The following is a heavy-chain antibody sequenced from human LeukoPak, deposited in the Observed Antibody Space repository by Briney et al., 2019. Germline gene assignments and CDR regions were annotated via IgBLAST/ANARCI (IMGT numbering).Heavy chain of an antibody. J-gene: IGHJ4*02. CDR2: ISCDGSNK. V-gene: IGHV3-30*18. CDR3: AKTGIAAGYYFDY. D-gene: IGHD6-13*01. CDR1: GFTFSSYG. Sequence: GGSLRLSCAASGFTFSSYGMHWVRQAPGRGLEWVAVISCDGSNKYYADSVKGRFTISRDNSKNTLYLQMNSLRAEDTAVYYCAKTGIAAGYYFDYWGQGTLVTVSS.